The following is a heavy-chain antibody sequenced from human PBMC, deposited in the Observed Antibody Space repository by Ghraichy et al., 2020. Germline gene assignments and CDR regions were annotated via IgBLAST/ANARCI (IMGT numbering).Heavy chain of an antibody. V-gene: IGHV4-34*01. CDR1: GGSFSGYF. D-gene: IGHD2-2*01. CDR2: ITPSGGT. J-gene: IGHJ4*02. Sequence: SETLSLTCALYGGSFSGYFWSWIRQPPGKGLEWIGEITPSGGTNYNPSLKSRLIISVDTSKNQFSLNLISVAAADTAVYYCARGSPHTSWLLGLWGQGTLVTVSS. CDR3: ARGSPHTSWLLGL.